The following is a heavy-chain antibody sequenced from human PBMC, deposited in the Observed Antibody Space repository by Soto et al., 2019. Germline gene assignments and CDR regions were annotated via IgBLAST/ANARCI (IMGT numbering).Heavy chain of an antibody. J-gene: IGHJ3*02. V-gene: IGHV4-59*01. Sequence: QVQLQESGPGLVKPSETLSLTCTVSGGSISSYYWSWIRQPPGKGLEWIGYIYYSGSTNYNPSLKSRVTISVDTSKNQFSLKLSSVTAADTAVYYCARDKAVAGDAFDIWGQGTMVTVSS. CDR3: ARDKAVAGDAFDI. D-gene: IGHD6-19*01. CDR1: GGSISSYY. CDR2: IYYSGST.